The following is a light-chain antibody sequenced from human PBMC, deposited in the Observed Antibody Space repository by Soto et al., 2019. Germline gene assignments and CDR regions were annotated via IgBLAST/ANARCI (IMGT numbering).Light chain of an antibody. CDR3: SSYAGSSNV. V-gene: IGLV2-8*01. CDR1: SSDVGGYNY. Sequence: QSALTQPPSASGSPGQSVAISCTGTSSDVGGYNYVSWYQQHPGKAPKHMIYEVNKLPSGVPDRFSGSKSGNTASLTVSGLQAEDEADYYCSSYAGSSNVFGTGTKLTVL. J-gene: IGLJ1*01. CDR2: EVN.